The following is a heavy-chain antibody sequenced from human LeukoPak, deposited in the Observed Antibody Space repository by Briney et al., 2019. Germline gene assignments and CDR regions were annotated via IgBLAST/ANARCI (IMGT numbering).Heavy chain of an antibody. Sequence: SVKVSCKASGDTFRSYSINWVRQAPGQGFEWMGRIIPVLDITNYAQKFQGRVTISADKSTSTAYVELSSLTSEDSAVYYCARGVGAQYAFDIWGQGTQVTVSP. D-gene: IGHD1-26*01. CDR1: GDTFRSYS. CDR2: IIPVLDIT. V-gene: IGHV1-69*02. CDR3: ARGVGAQYAFDI. J-gene: IGHJ3*02.